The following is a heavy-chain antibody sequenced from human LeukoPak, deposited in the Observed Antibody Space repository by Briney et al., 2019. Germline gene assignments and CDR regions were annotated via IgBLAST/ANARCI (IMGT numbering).Heavy chain of an antibody. Sequence: KPSETLSLTCTVSGDSISNYYWSWIRQPPGKGLEWIGYIYYSGSTNSNPSLKSRVTILVDTSKNQFSLKLTSVTVADTAVYYCARGRFCSSITCPYYFDSWGQGTLVTVSS. D-gene: IGHD2-2*01. V-gene: IGHV4-59*01. CDR3: ARGRFCSSITCPYYFDS. J-gene: IGHJ4*02. CDR2: IYYSGST. CDR1: GDSISNYY.